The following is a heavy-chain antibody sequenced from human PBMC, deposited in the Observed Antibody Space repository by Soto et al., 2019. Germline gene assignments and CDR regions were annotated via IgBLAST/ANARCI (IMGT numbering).Heavy chain of an antibody. J-gene: IGHJ5*02. Sequence: ASLKVSCNASGYTFTGYYMHWVRQAPGQGLEWMGWINPNSGGTNYAQKFQGWVTMTRDTSISTAYMELSRLRSDDTAVYYCARGARGSGSYYNIVNWFDPWGQGTLVTVSS. CDR1: GYTFTGYY. CDR2: INPNSGGT. CDR3: ARGARGSGSYYNIVNWFDP. D-gene: IGHD3-10*01. V-gene: IGHV1-2*04.